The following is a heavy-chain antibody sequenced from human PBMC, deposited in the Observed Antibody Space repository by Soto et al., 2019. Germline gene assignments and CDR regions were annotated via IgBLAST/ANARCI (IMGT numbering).Heavy chain of an antibody. CDR1: GFTVSSNY. J-gene: IGHJ3*02. D-gene: IGHD3-22*01. Sequence: GGSLRLSCAASGFTVSSNYMSWVRQAPGKGLEWVSVIYSGGSTYYADSVKGRFTISRDNSKNTLYLQMNSLRAEDTAVYYCARIPYYYDSSGYYGAYGAFDIWGQGTMVTVSS. CDR2: IYSGGST. V-gene: IGHV3-53*01. CDR3: ARIPYYYDSSGYYGAYGAFDI.